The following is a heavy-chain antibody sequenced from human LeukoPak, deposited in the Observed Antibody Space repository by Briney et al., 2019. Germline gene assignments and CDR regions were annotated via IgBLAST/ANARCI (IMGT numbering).Heavy chain of an antibody. CDR2: INHSGST. CDR1: GGSFSGYY. CDR3: ARGGYYDSSPWH. D-gene: IGHD3-22*01. J-gene: IGHJ4*02. V-gene: IGHV4-34*01. Sequence: SETLSLTCAVYGGSFSGYYLIWVRQPPGKGLDGMGEINHSGSTNYKPSLKSRVTISVDTSKNQFSLKLSSVTAADTAVYYCARGGYYDSSPWHWGQGTLVTVSS.